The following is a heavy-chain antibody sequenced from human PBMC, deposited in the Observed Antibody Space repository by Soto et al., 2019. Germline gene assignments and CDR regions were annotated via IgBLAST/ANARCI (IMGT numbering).Heavy chain of an antibody. CDR1: RFTFSTYT. CDR3: ARRGTETYAVKCAFDI. CDR2: ITSTSSLI. V-gene: IGHV3-21*01. D-gene: IGHD4-17*01. J-gene: IGHJ3*02. Sequence: EGQLVESGGGLVKPGGSLRLSCAASRFTFSTYTMKWVREAPGKGLEWVSSITSTSSLIFYADSVKGRFTISRDNAKNSLSLQMNSLSAEDTAVYYCARRGTETYAVKCAFDIWGQGTMVTVSS.